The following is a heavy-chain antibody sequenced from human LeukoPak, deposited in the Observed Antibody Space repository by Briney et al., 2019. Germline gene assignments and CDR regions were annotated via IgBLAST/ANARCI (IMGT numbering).Heavy chain of an antibody. Sequence: SGTLSLTCAVSGGSISSSNWWSWVRQPPGKGLEWIGEIYHSGSTNYNPSLKSRVTISVDKSKNQFSLKLSSVTAADTAVYYCARSQAYSSGWYVGYWGQGTLVTVSS. J-gene: IGHJ4*02. D-gene: IGHD6-19*01. CDR1: GGSISSSNW. CDR2: IYHSGST. CDR3: ARSQAYSSGWYVGY. V-gene: IGHV4-4*02.